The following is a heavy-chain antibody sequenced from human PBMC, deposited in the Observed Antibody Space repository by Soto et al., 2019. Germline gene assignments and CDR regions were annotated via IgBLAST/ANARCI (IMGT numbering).Heavy chain of an antibody. J-gene: IGHJ5*02. Sequence: SSETLSLTCAVYGGSFSGYYWSWIRQPPGKGLEWIGEINHSGSTNYNPSLKSRVTISVDTSKNQFSLKLSSVTAADTAVYYCARGSPYYYDSSGYSPARWFDPWGQGTLVTVSS. V-gene: IGHV4-34*01. CDR1: GGSFSGYY. D-gene: IGHD3-22*01. CDR3: ARGSPYYYDSSGYSPARWFDP. CDR2: INHSGST.